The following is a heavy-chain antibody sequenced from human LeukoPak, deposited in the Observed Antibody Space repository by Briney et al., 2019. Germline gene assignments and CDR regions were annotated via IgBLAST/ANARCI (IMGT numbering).Heavy chain of an antibody. V-gene: IGHV1-69*05. Sequence: GASVKVSCKASGGTSSSYAISWVRQAPGQGLEWMGGIIPIFGTANYAQKFQGRVTITTDESTSTAYMELSSLRSEDTAVYYCARGDPQRITIFGWFDPWGQGTLVTVSS. CDR1: GGTSSSYA. J-gene: IGHJ5*02. D-gene: IGHD3-3*01. CDR2: IIPIFGTA. CDR3: ARGDPQRITIFGWFDP.